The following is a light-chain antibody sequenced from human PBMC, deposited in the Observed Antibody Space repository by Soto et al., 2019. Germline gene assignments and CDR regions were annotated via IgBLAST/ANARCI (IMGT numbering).Light chain of an antibody. CDR3: QQFSSYPLT. CDR2: DAS. V-gene: IGKV3-20*01. CDR1: QTVRNNY. J-gene: IGKJ4*01. Sequence: EFVLTQSPGTLSFSPGERATLSCRASQTVRNNYLAWYQQKPGQAPRLLIYDASSRATGIPDRFSGGGSGTDFTLTISRLEPEDFAVYYCQQFSSYPLTFGGGTRWIS.